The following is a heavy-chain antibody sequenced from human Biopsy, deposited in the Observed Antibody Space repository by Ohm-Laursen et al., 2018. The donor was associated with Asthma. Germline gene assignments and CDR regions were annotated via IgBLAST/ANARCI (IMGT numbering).Heavy chain of an antibody. CDR3: ASDFPKDYVRYNFQF. Sequence: ASVKVSCKTSGYSLTDLSMHWVRQAPVQGLEWMGGHDHEEGGTVNARRFQGRVTMTEDTSTDTAYMELSSLSSDDTAVYYCASDFPKDYVRYNFQFWGQGTLVTVSS. CDR2: HDHEEGGT. D-gene: IGHD4-17*01. CDR1: GYSLTDLS. V-gene: IGHV1-24*01. J-gene: IGHJ4*02.